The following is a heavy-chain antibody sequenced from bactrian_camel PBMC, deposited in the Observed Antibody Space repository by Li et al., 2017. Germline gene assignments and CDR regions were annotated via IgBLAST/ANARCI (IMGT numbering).Heavy chain of an antibody. Sequence: VQLVESGGGSVQPGGSLRLSCTVSGCASVGNSVGWFRQAPGKEREGVASIARGGGSTYYADSVQGRFTISRNVLPERLSLQMTRLKAEDTAMYYCAAGPDVGREKHLTADQVLSIRRNNFWGQGTQVTVS. CDR3: AAGPDVGREKHLTADQVLSIRRNNF. CDR1: GCASVGNS. CDR2: IARGGGST. V-gene: IGHV3S40*01. J-gene: IGHJ4*01. D-gene: IGHD3*01.